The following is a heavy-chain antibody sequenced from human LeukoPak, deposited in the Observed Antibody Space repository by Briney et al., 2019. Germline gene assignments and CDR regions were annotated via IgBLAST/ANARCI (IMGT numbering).Heavy chain of an antibody. CDR2: ISGSGGST. CDR1: VVTFTSYA. J-gene: IGHJ4*02. Sequence: GGALRLSCVAAVVTFTSYAMSCGRQAPGKGVEWVSPISGSGGSTYYADSVKGRFTISRESAKNSFYLQMNSLNAGDTAVYFCARAVAGTDEIDSWGQGTLVTVSS. CDR3: ARAVAGTDEIDS. V-gene: IGHV3-23*01. D-gene: IGHD6-19*01.